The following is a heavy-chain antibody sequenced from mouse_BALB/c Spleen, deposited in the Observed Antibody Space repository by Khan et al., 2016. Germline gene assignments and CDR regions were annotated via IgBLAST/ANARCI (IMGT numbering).Heavy chain of an antibody. CDR3: AGYDGYYFDV. D-gene: IGHD2-3*01. CDR2: ISYSGGT. V-gene: IGHV3-8*02. J-gene: IGHJ1*01. CDR1: GDSITSGY. Sequence: EVQLQESGPSPVKPSQTLSLTCSVTGDSITSGYWNWIRKIPGNKFEYMGYISYSGGTYYNPSLKSRISITRDTSENQYFLQLNSVTSDALSRYYCAGYDGYYFDVWGAGTTVTVSS.